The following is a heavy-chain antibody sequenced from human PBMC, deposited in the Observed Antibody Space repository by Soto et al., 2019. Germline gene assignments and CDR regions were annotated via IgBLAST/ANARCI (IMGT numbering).Heavy chain of an antibody. CDR2: ISGGGSNT. CDR3: AKDSNKYSSSLRGRYFDY. CDR1: GFPFSSYV. V-gene: IGHV3-23*01. D-gene: IGHD4-4*01. Sequence: EVQLLESGGGLVQRGGSLRLSCAASGFPFSSYVMAWVRQAPGKGLEWVSGISGGGSNTFYADSVKGRFTISRDNSKNTRLLQMTSLGAEDTAVYYCAKDSNKYSSSLRGRYFDYWGQGIGVTVSS. J-gene: IGHJ4*02.